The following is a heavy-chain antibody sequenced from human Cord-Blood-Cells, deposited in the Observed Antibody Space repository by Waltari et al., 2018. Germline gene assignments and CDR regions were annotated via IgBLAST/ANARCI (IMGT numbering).Heavy chain of an antibody. V-gene: IGHV1-69*01. Sequence: QVQLVQSGAEVQKPGSSVKVSCKASGGAFSSSAISWVRQAPGQGLEWMGVITPNFGTANDAQKFQGRATITADESTSTAYMELSSLRSEDTAVYYCARAALNSGSYNDAFDIWGQGTMVTVSS. D-gene: IGHD1-26*01. CDR1: GGAFSSSA. J-gene: IGHJ3*02. CDR3: ARAALNSGSYNDAFDI. CDR2: ITPNFGTA.